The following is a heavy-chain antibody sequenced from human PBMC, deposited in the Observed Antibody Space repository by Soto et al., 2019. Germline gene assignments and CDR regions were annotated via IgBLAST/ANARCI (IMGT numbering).Heavy chain of an antibody. CDR1: GGTFSSYT. CDR3: AGSYGDQRGRAFDI. J-gene: IGHJ3*02. Sequence: QVQLVQSGAEVKKPGSSVKVSCKASGGTFSSYTISWVRQAPGQGLEWMGRIIPSLGIANYAQKFQGRVTITADKSTSTADMELSSLRSEDTAVYYCAGSYGDQRGRAFDIWGQGTMVTVSS. D-gene: IGHD4-17*01. CDR2: IIPSLGIA. V-gene: IGHV1-69*02.